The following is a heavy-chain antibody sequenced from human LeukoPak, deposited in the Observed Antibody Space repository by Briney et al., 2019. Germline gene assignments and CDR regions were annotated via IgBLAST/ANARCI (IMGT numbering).Heavy chain of an antibody. CDR3: ATSYDSSGCD. CDR1: GFTFSSLW. D-gene: IGHD3-22*01. J-gene: IGHJ4*02. V-gene: IGHV3-7*01. CDR2: IKQDGSIQ. Sequence: GGSLRLSCTASGFTFSSLWMAWVRQAPGKGLEWVGNIKQDGSIQYYGDSVKGRFTISRDNAKNSLYLQMNNLRAEDTALYYCATSYDSSGCDWGQGTLVTVSS.